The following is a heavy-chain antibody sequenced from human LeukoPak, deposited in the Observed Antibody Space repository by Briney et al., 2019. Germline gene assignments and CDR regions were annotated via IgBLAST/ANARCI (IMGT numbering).Heavy chain of an antibody. D-gene: IGHD2-15*01. J-gene: IGHJ1*01. Sequence: SETLSLTCTVATGSISTYYWSWIRQPPGNGLEWIGSSYDTGSTDYNPSLKSRVTISIDTSKNQFSLELTYVTAADTAIYYCARQRALSAPFNDWGQGSLVTVSS. CDR1: TGSISTYY. CDR2: SYDTGST. CDR3: ARQRALSAPFND. V-gene: IGHV4-59*08.